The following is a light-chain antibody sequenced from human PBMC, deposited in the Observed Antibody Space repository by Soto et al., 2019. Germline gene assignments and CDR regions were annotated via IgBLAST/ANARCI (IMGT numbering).Light chain of an antibody. J-gene: IGKJ5*01. CDR2: TAS. Sequence: DIQMTQSPSTLSASVGDRVTITCRASQSISSWLAWYQQKPGKAPKLLIYTASSLQSGVPSRFSGSGSGTDFTLTISSVEAEDFGVYYCQQRNDWPRNSFGQGTRLEIK. CDR3: QQRNDWPRNS. V-gene: IGKV1-5*01. CDR1: QSISSW.